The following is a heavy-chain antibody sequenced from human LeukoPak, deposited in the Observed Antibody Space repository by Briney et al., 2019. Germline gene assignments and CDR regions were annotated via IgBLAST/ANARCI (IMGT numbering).Heavy chain of an antibody. CDR3: AKVSRGRGITFGGVIVSSDY. D-gene: IGHD3-16*02. Sequence: GGSLRLSCAASGFTFSSYGMHWVRQAPGKGLEWVAFIRYDRSNKYYADSVKGRFTISRDNSKNTLYLQMNSLRAEDTAVYYCAKVSRGRGITFGGVIVSSDYWGQGTLVTVSS. V-gene: IGHV3-30*02. CDR1: GFTFSSYG. J-gene: IGHJ4*02. CDR2: IRYDRSNK.